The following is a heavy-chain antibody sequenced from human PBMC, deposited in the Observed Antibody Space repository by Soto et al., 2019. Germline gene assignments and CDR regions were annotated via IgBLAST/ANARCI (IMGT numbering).Heavy chain of an antibody. CDR2: ITPILRET. CDR1: GGTFSTYT. J-gene: IGHJ6*02. CDR3: ARGITFGGVLNGMDV. Sequence: QVLLVQSGTEVRKPGSSVTVSCKVSGGTFSTYTISWVRQAPGQGLQWMGGITPILRETTYAQNFQGRVFITADISATTAYMQLRSLRSDDTAVYYCARGITFGGVLNGMDVWGQGTTVTVSS. D-gene: IGHD3-16*01. V-gene: IGHV1-69*06.